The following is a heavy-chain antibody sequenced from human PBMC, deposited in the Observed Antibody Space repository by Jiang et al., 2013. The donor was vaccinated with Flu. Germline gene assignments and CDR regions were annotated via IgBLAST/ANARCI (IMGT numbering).Heavy chain of an antibody. CDR2: INPSGGST. CDR1: GYTFTSYY. Sequence: SGAEVKKPGASVKVSCKASGYTFTSYYMHWVRQAPGQGLEWMGIINPSGGSTSYAQKFQGRVTMTRDTSTSTVYMELSSLRSEDTAVYYCARLLGDLGPDGSSSDRMDVWGKGTTVTVSS. J-gene: IGHJ6*04. V-gene: IGHV1-46*01. CDR3: ARLLGDLGPDGSSSDRMDV. D-gene: IGHD3-10*02.